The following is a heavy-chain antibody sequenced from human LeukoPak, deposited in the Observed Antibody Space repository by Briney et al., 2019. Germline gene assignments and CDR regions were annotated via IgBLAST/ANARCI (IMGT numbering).Heavy chain of an antibody. CDR1: GGSISSSSYY. CDR2: IYYSGST. J-gene: IGHJ5*02. CDR3: ARRLRGPKNTFGGATNWFDP. V-gene: IGHV4-39*01. Sequence: PSETLSLTCTVSGGSISSSSYYWGWIRQPPGKGLEWIGSIYYSGSTYYNPSLKSRVTISVDTSKNQFSLKLSSVTAADTAVYYCARRLRGPKNTFGGATNWFDPWGQGTLVTVSS. D-gene: IGHD3-16*01.